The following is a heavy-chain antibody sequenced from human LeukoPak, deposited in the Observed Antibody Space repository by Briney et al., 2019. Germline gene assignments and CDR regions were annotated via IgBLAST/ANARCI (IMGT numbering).Heavy chain of an antibody. V-gene: IGHV4-38-2*02. J-gene: IGHJ3*02. Sequence: PSETLSLTCAVSGYSISSGYYWGWIRRPPGKGLEWIGSIYHSGSTYYNPSLKSRVTISVETSKNQFSLKLSSVTAADTAVYYCARDIVVVPAAPEAFDIWGQGTMVTVSS. D-gene: IGHD2-2*01. CDR1: GYSISSGYY. CDR2: IYHSGST. CDR3: ARDIVVVPAAPEAFDI.